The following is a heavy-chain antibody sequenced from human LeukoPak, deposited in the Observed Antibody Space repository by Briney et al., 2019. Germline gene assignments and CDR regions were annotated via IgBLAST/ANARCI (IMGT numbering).Heavy chain of an antibody. V-gene: IGHV4-4*09. D-gene: IGHD6-19*01. J-gene: IGHJ2*01. CDR2: IYNSENT. CDR3: ARFHSGPSGWYVLWYFDF. CDR1: GGSVSSYY. Sequence: PSETLSLTCTVSGGSVSSYYWSWIRQPPGKGLEWIGYIYNSENTKYNSSLMSRVTMSVDTSKNQVFLKLSSVTAADTAVYYCARFHSGPSGWYVLWYFDFWGRGTLVTVSS.